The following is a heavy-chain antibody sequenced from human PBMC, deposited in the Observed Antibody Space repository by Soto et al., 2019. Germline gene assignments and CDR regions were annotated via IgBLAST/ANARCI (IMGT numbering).Heavy chain of an antibody. CDR1: GFTFSSYA. V-gene: IGHV3-23*01. CDR2: ISGSGGST. J-gene: IGHJ6*02. CDR3: EKTNHYGSGSTTRDV. Sequence: GGSLRLSCGASGFTFSSYAMSWVRQAPGKGLEWVSAISGSGGSTYYADSVKGRFTISRDNSKNTLYLQMNSLRAEDTAVYYCEKTNHYGSGSTTRDVWGQGTTVTVSS. D-gene: IGHD3-10*01.